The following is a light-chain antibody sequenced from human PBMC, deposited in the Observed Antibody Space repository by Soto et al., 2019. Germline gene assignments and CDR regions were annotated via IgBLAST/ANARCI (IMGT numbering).Light chain of an antibody. CDR2: GAS. CDR3: HQYNNWPLT. J-gene: IGKJ4*01. Sequence: PGERATLSCRASQSILNDLAWFQQKPGQAPRLLIYGASTRATGVPARFSGSGSGTEFTLTISSLQSEDFAVYYCHQYNNWPLTFGGGTKVEIK. V-gene: IGKV3-15*01. CDR1: QSILND.